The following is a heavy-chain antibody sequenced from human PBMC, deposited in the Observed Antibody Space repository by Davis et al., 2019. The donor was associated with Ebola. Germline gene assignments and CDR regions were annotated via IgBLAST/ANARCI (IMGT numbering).Heavy chain of an antibody. Sequence: AASVKVSCKASGYTFTSYGISWVRQAPGQGLEWMGWISAYNGNTNYAQNVQGRVTMTTDTSTSTAYMEVGVLRSDDTAVYYCARAQFPTTSDHWDQGTLVTVSS. J-gene: IGHJ4*02. CDR2: ISAYNGNT. D-gene: IGHD1-1*01. CDR3: ARAQFPTTSDH. CDR1: GYTFTSYG. V-gene: IGHV1-18*01.